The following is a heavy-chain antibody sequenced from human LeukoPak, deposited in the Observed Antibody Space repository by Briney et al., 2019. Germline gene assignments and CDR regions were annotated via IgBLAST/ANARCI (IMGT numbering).Heavy chain of an antibody. J-gene: IGHJ5*02. CDR3: ARSQFDSSGYDNWFDP. CDR2: INPSGGST. Sequence: ASVEVSCKXSGYTFTSYYMHWVRQAPGQGLEWMGIINPSGGSTSYAQKFQGRVTMTRDTSTSTVYMELSSLRSEDTAVYYCARSQFDSSGYDNWFDPWGQGTLVTVSS. D-gene: IGHD3-22*01. CDR1: GYTFTSYY. V-gene: IGHV1-46*01.